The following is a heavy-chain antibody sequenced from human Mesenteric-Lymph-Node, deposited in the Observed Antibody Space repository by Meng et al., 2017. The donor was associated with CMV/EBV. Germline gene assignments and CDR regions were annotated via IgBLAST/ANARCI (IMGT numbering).Heavy chain of an antibody. J-gene: IGHJ3*01. V-gene: IGHV3-74*01. D-gene: IGHD1-20*01. Sequence: GESLKISCTTSGFTFSAYWMHWVRQTPGKGLVWVSRLTPDGGMTDYADSVKGRFTISRDNAKSTLYLQMNSLRAEDTAVYYCARWTDNWNVGVFDVWGQGTMVTVSS. CDR1: GFTFSAYW. CDR2: LTPDGGMT. CDR3: ARWTDNWNVGVFDV.